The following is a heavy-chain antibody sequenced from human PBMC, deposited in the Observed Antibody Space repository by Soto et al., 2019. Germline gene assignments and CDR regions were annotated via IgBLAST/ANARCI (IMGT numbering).Heavy chain of an antibody. D-gene: IGHD2-2*01. Sequence: SETLSLTCTVSGYFISSGYYWGWIRQPPGKGLEWIGSMFHSGSTHYNPSIKSRVTMSVDTSKNQFSLRLSSVPASDTAVYYCARGHMVVVPTVGWFDPWGQGTLVTVSS. J-gene: IGHJ5*02. V-gene: IGHV4-38-2*02. CDR1: GYFISSGYY. CDR2: MFHSGST. CDR3: ARGHMVVVPTVGWFDP.